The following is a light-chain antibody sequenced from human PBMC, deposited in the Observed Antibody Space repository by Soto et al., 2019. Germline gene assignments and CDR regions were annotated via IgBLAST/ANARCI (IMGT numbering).Light chain of an antibody. CDR1: NSDVGSYNL. Sequence: QSVLTQPASVSGSPGQSITISCTGSNSDVGSYNLVSWYQQHPGQAPKLMIYEGSKRPSGVSNRLSGSKPGNTASLTISGLQAEDEADYYCCSYAGSSVWVFGGGTKVTVL. V-gene: IGLV2-23*01. CDR3: CSYAGSSVWV. CDR2: EGS. J-gene: IGLJ3*02.